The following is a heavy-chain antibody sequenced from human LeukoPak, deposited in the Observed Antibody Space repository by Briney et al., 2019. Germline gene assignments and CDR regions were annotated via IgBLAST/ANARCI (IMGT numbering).Heavy chain of an antibody. CDR1: GFTFDDYA. Sequence: GGSLRLSCAASGFTFDDYAMHWVRQAPGKGLEWVSLIYGDGGSTYYADSVKGRFTISRDNAKNTLYLQMNSLRAEDTAVYYCARDSGSSVGVDYWGQGTLVTVSS. CDR3: ARDSGSSVGVDY. J-gene: IGHJ4*02. CDR2: IYGDGGST. V-gene: IGHV3-43*02. D-gene: IGHD1-26*01.